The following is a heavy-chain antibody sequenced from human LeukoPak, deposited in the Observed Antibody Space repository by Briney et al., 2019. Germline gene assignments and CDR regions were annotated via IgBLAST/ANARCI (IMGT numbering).Heavy chain of an antibody. Sequence: PSETLSLTCTVSGVSLSSYYWSWIRQPAGKGLEWIGRIYTSGSTNYNPSLKSRVTMSVDTSKNQSSLKLRSVTAADTAVYYCARGAAMDTPFDDWGQGTLVTVSS. J-gene: IGHJ4*02. CDR1: GVSLSSYY. D-gene: IGHD5-18*01. CDR3: ARGAAMDTPFDD. CDR2: IYTSGST. V-gene: IGHV4-4*07.